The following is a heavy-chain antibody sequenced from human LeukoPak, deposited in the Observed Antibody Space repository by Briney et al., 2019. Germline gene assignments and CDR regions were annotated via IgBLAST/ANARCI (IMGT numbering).Heavy chain of an antibody. Sequence: GASLQISCKGSGSSFTSYWIGWVRQLPGKGLEWMGIIYPGDSDTRYSPSFQGQVTISADKSISTAYLQWSSLKASDTAMYYCARPHQGADSSSWDGNFQHWGQGTLVTVSS. CDR3: ARPHQGADSSSWDGNFQH. D-gene: IGHD6-13*01. V-gene: IGHV5-51*01. CDR2: IYPGDSDT. CDR1: GSSFTSYW. J-gene: IGHJ1*01.